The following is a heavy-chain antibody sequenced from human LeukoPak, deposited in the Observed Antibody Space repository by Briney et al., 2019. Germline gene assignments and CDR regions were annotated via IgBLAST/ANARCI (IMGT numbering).Heavy chain of an antibody. V-gene: IGHV4-61*02. J-gene: IGHJ4*02. Sequence: SETLSLTCTVSGGSISSGSYYWSWIRQPAGKGLEWIGRIYTSGSTNYNPSLKSRVTISVDTSKNQFSLKLSSVTAADTAVYYCARGYYYDNSGPEFDYWGQGTLVTVSS. CDR3: ARGYYYDNSGPEFDY. CDR2: IYTSGST. CDR1: GGSISSGSYY. D-gene: IGHD3-22*01.